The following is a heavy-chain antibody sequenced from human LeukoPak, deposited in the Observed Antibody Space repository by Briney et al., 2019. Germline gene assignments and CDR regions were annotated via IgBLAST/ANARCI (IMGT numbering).Heavy chain of an antibody. J-gene: IGHJ4*02. CDR3: ARVESSGYHPFDS. CDR2: INPSGGST. Sequence: ASVKVSCKASGYTFTSYYMHWVRQAPGQGLEWMGRINPSGGSTTYSQNFQGRVTMTRDTSTSTVYMEVSSLRSEDTAVYYCARVESSGYHPFDSWGQGTLVTVSS. D-gene: IGHD3-22*01. V-gene: IGHV1-46*01. CDR1: GYTFTSYY.